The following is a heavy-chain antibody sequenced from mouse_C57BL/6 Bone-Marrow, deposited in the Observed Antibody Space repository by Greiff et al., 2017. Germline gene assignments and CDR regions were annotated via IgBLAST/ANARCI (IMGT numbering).Heavy chain of an antibody. J-gene: IGHJ2*01. Sequence: DVKLQESGPGLVKPSQSLSLTCSVTGYSITSGYYWNWIRQFPGNKLEWMGYISYDGSNNYNPSLKNRISITRDTSKNQFFLKLNSVTTEDTATXYCARDPYYDYGFDYWGQGTTLTVSS. V-gene: IGHV3-6*01. CDR1: GYSITSGYY. CDR2: ISYDGSN. D-gene: IGHD2-4*01. CDR3: ARDPYYDYGFDY.